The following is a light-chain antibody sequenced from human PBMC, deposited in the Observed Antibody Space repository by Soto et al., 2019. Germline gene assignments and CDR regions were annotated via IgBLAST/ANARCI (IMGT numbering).Light chain of an antibody. V-gene: IGLV6-57*03. CDR2: EDN. CDR1: SGSIASNY. Sequence: FMLTQPHSASESPGKTVTISCTRSSGSIASNYVQWYQQRPGSAPNIVIYEDNQRPSGVPDRFSGSVDSSSNSASLTISGLKTEDEADYYCHSYESNNVVFGGGTKLTVL. J-gene: IGLJ3*02. CDR3: HSYESNNVV.